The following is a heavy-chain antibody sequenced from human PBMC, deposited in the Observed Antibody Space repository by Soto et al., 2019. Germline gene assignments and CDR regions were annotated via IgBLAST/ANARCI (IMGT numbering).Heavy chain of an antibody. CDR2: MNPNSGNT. J-gene: IGHJ6*02. CDR3: ARGNAAAGTSYYYYGMDV. D-gene: IGHD6-13*01. CDR1: GYTCTSYD. V-gene: IGHV1-8*01. Sequence: GASVKVSCKASGYTCTSYDINWVRQATGQGLEWMGWMNPNSGNTGYAQKFQGRVTMTRNTSISTAYMELSSLRSEDTAVYYCARGNAAAGTSYYYYGMDVWGQGTTVTVSS.